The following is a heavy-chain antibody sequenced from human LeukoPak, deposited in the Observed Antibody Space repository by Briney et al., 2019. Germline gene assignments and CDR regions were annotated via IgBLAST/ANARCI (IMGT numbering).Heavy chain of an antibody. J-gene: IGHJ6*03. Sequence: PGGSLRLSCAASGFTFSSYAMSWARQAPGKGLEWVSAFSGSGGSTYYADSVKGRFTISRDNSKNMLYLQMNSLRAEDTAVYYCAKDQDRLEWLSYYMDVWGKGTTVTVSS. V-gene: IGHV3-23*01. CDR2: FSGSGGST. CDR3: AKDQDRLEWLSYYMDV. D-gene: IGHD3-3*01. CDR1: GFTFSSYA.